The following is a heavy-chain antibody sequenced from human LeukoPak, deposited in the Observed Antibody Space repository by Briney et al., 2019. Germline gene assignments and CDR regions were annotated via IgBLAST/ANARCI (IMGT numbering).Heavy chain of an antibody. CDR3: AGFWGFDWLHNTPNWFDP. D-gene: IGHD3-9*01. V-gene: IGHV4-4*07. CDR1: GGSINAYY. Sequence: SETLSLTCIVSGGSINAYYWSWIRLPAGKGLEWIGRIYTSGSTNYNPSLKSRVTISVDTSKNQFSLKLSSVTAADTAVYYCAGFWGFDWLHNTPNWFDPWGQGTLVTVSS. CDR2: IYTSGST. J-gene: IGHJ5*02.